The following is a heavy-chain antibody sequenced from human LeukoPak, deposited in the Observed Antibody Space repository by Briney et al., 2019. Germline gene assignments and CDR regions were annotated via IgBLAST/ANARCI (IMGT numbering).Heavy chain of an antibody. J-gene: IGHJ6*02. CDR1: GGTFSSYT. V-gene: IGHV1-69*02. CDR2: IIPILGIA. CDR3: ARGDPGRYYYYGMDV. Sequence: ASVNVSCKASGGTFSSYTISWVRQAPGQGLEWMGRIIPILGIANYAQKFQGRVTITADKSTSTAYMELSSLRSEDTAVYYCARGDPGRYYYYGMDVRGQGTTVTVSS.